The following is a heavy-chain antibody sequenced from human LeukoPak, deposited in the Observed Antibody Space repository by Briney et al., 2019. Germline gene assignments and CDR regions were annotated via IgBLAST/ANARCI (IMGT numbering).Heavy chain of an antibody. D-gene: IGHD3-3*01. CDR3: ARGDFWSGYYHIDY. Sequence: PSETLSLTCAVYGGSFSGYYWSWIRQPPGKGLEWIGEINHSGSTNYNPSLKSRVTISVDTSKNQFSLKLNSVTAADTAVYYCARGDFWSGYYHIDYWGQGTLVTVSS. CDR1: GGSFSGYY. V-gene: IGHV4-34*01. CDR2: INHSGST. J-gene: IGHJ4*02.